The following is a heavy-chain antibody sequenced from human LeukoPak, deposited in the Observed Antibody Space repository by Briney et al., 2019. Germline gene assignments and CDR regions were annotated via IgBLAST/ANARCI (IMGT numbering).Heavy chain of an antibody. D-gene: IGHD6-19*01. CDR1: GFTFSSYA. J-gene: IGHJ4*02. CDR3: AKVGSSGWYFDY. CDR2: ISGSGGST. Sequence: GGSLRLSCAASGFTFSSYAMSWVRQAPGKGLEWVSAISGSGGSTHYADSVKGRFTISRDNSKNTLYLQMNSLRAEDTAVYYCAKVGSSGWYFDYWGQGTLVTVSS. V-gene: IGHV3-23*01.